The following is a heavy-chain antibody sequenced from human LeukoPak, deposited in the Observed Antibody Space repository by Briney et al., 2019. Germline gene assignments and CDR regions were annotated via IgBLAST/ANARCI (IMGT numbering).Heavy chain of an antibody. CDR2: ISMTSTYI. CDR3: ARELWSGRSAAFDI. D-gene: IGHD3-3*01. CDR1: GFTFSAYD. Sequence: GGSLWLSCAASGFTFSAYDMNWVRQAPGKGLQWVSSISMTSTYISYADSFKGRFTISRDNANNSLYLHMNSLRADDTAVYYCARELWSGRSAAFDIWGLGTTVTVSS. J-gene: IGHJ3*02. V-gene: IGHV3-21*01.